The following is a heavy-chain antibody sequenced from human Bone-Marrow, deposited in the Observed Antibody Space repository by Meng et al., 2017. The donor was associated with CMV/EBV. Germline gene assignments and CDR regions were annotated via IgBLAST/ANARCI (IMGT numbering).Heavy chain of an antibody. D-gene: IGHD1-7*01. CDR3: AKERITGTTDYYGMDV. CDR2: IKQDGSNK. J-gene: IGHJ6*02. CDR1: GFTFSSYW. Sequence: GESLKISCAASGFTFSSYWMSWVRQAPGKGLEWVANIKQDGSNKYYADSVKGRFTISRDNSKNTLYLQMNSLRAEDTAVYYCAKERITGTTDYYGMDVWGQGTTITVSS. V-gene: IGHV3-7*01.